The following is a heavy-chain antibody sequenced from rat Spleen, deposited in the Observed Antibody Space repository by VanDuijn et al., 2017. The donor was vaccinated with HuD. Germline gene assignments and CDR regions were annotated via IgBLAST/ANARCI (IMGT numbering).Heavy chain of an antibody. CDR1: GFTFSDYG. D-gene: IGHD1-11*01. CDR3: ARRHYGYTDYFDN. CDR2: ISPSGVT. Sequence: EVQLVESGGGLVQPGRSLKLSCAASGFTFSDYGVAWVRQAPTKGLEWVASISPSGVTYYRDSVKGRFTVSRENAKSTLSLQMDSLRSEDTATYYCARRHYGYTDYFDNWGQGVMVTVSS. V-gene: IGHV5S13*01. J-gene: IGHJ2*01.